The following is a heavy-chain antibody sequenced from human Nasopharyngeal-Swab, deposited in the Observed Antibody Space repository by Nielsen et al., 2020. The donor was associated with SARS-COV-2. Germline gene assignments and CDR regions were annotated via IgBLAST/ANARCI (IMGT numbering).Heavy chain of an antibody. CDR2: ISYDGSNK. CDR1: GFTFSSYG. Sequence: GESLKISCAASGFTFSSYGMHWVRQAPGKGLEWVAVISYDGSNKYYADSVKGRFTISRDNSKNTLHLQMNSLRAEDTAVYYCAKGGNYYYYMDVWGKGTTVTVSS. D-gene: IGHD3-16*01. V-gene: IGHV3-30*18. CDR3: AKGGNYYYYMDV. J-gene: IGHJ6*03.